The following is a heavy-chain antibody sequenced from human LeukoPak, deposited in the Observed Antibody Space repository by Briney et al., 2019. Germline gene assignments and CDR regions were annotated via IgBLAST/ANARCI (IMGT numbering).Heavy chain of an antibody. J-gene: IGHJ4*02. CDR2: IYNSGST. CDR1: GGSISSGGYC. Sequence: SETLSLTCTVSGGSISSGGYCWSWIRQHPGKGLEWIGYIYNSGSTYYNPSLKSRVTMSVDTSKNQFSLQLSSVTAADTAVYYCARGRTNQDYWGQGTLVTVSS. V-gene: IGHV4-31*03. CDR3: ARGRTNQDY.